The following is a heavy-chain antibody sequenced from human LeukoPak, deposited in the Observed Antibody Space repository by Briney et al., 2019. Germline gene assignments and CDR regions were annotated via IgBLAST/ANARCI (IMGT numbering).Heavy chain of an antibody. CDR3: AKGPEYDILTGYYRS. Sequence: GGSLRLSCAASGFTFNDYYMNWIRQAPGKELEWVSYISFGGDTIFYADSVKGRFTTSRDNAKNSLYLQMNSLRAEDTAVYYCAKGPEYDILTGYYRSWGQGTLVTVSS. CDR2: ISFGGDTI. D-gene: IGHD3-9*01. V-gene: IGHV3-11*04. CDR1: GFTFNDYY. J-gene: IGHJ4*02.